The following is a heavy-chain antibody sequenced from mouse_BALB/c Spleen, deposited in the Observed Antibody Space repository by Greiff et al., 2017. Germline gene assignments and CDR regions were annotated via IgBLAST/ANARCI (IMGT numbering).Heavy chain of an antibody. D-gene: IGHD1-2*01. CDR2: IRLKSNNYAT. CDR1: GFSFSNYW. CDR3: TCLLRLSWFAY. Sequence: EVKLLESGGGLVQPGGSMKISCVASGFSFSNYWMNWVRQSPEKELEWVAEIRLKSNNYATNYAGSVKGRLTISRADAKSSVYLQMNTLRAEDTGIYYCTCLLRLSWFAYWGQGTLVTVSA. V-gene: IGHV6-6*02. J-gene: IGHJ3*01.